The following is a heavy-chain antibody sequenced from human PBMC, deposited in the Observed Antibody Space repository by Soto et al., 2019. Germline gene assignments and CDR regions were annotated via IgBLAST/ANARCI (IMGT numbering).Heavy chain of an antibody. D-gene: IGHD2-15*01. CDR2: ISGSGGST. CDR3: AKRYCSGGSCYSTLGWFDP. V-gene: IGHV3-23*01. J-gene: IGHJ5*02. Sequence: EVQLLESGGGLVQPGGSLRLSCADSGFTFSSYAMSWVRQAPGKGLEWVSAISGSGGSTYYADSVKGRFTISRDNSKNTLYLQMNSLRAEDTAVYYCAKRYCSGGSCYSTLGWFDPWGQGTLVTVSS. CDR1: GFTFSSYA.